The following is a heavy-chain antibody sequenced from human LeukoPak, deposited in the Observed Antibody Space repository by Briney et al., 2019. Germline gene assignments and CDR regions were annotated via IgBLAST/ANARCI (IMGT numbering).Heavy chain of an antibody. CDR2: IYYSGNT. D-gene: IGHD5-12*01. J-gene: IGHJ4*02. CDR3: ARVRYRAYVPRYFFDY. V-gene: IGHV4-59*08. CDR1: GGSINRYY. Sequence: PSETLSLTCTVSGGSINRYYWSWIRQPPGKGLEWIGYIYYSGNTNYNTSLKSRVTISVDTSQNQFSLNLSFVTAADTAVYYCARVRYRAYVPRYFFDYWGQGTLVTVSS.